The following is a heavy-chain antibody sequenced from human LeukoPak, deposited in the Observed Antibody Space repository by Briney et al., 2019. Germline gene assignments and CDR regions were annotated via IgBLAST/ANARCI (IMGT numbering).Heavy chain of an antibody. Sequence: ASETLSLTCTVSGGSISSSSYYWGWIRQPPGKGLEWIGSIYYSGSTYYNPSLKSRVTISVDTSKNQFSLKLSSVTAADTAVYYCAREALAAAGFDLWGRGTLVTVSS. CDR1: GGSISSSSYY. CDR3: AREALAAAGFDL. D-gene: IGHD6-13*01. CDR2: IYYSGST. J-gene: IGHJ2*01. V-gene: IGHV4-39*07.